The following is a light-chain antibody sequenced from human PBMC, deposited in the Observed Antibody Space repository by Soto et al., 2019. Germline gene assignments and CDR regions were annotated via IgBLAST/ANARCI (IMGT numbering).Light chain of an antibody. Sequence: EIVLTQSPGTLSLSPGERAALSCRASQSFSSSYLAWYQQKPGQAPRLLIYGASNRSTGIPDRFSGSGSGTDFSLPISRLEPEDVAVYFCQQYGTSQTFGQGTKVEI. J-gene: IGKJ1*01. CDR3: QQYGTSQT. V-gene: IGKV3-20*01. CDR2: GAS. CDR1: QSFSSSY.